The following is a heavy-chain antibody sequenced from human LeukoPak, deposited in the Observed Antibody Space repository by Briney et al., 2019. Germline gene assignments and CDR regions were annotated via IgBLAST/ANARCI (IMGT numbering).Heavy chain of an antibody. V-gene: IGHV3-64*01. D-gene: IGHD6-19*01. CDR2: ISSNGGNT. CDR1: GITFSSYA. J-gene: IGHJ4*02. CDR3: ARIRGGWYFDY. Sequence: GGSLRLSCAASGITFSSYAMHWVRQAPGKGLEYVSSISSNGGNTYYANSVKGRFTISRDNSKNTPYLQMGSLRAEDMAVYYCARIRGGWYFDYWGQGTLVTVSS.